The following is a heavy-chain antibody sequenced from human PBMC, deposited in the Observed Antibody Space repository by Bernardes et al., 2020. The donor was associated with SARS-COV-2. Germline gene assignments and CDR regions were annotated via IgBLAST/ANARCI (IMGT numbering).Heavy chain of an antibody. CDR3: ARDTGGGHSWFDP. CDR2: MYSSGST. CDR1: GGSISSGSSY. Sequence: SETLSLTCTVSGGSISSGSSYWSWIRQPAGKGLEWIGRMYSSGSTNYNPSLKSRVTISIDTSKNQFSLKLSSVTAADTAVYYCARDTGGGHSWFDPWGQGTLVTVSS. J-gene: IGHJ5*02. V-gene: IGHV4-61*02. D-gene: IGHD2-8*02.